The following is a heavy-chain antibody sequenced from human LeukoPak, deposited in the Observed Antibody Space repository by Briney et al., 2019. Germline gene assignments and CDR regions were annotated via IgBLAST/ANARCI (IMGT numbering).Heavy chain of an antibody. CDR2: ISGSGGST. CDR3: AKGGVPANWYFDL. D-gene: IGHD2-2*01. CDR1: GFTFSSYA. Sequence: GGSLRLSCAASGFTFSSYAMSWVGQAPGKGLEWVAAISGSGGSTYYADSVRGRFTISRDNSKNTLYLQMNSLRAEDTAVYYCAKGGVPANWYFDLWGRGTLVTVSS. J-gene: IGHJ2*01. V-gene: IGHV3-23*01.